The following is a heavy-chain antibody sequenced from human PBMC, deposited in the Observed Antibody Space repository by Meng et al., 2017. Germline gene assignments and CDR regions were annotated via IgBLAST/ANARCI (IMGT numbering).Heavy chain of an antibody. D-gene: IGHD1-26*01. Sequence: LQQSGPGLVKPSQTLSLSCAFSGDSVSSNSAAWNWIRQSPSRGLEWLGRAYYRSKWYHDYAESVKSRISIDPDTSKNQFSLQLRSVTPEDSAVYYCARGSYSFDSWGQRTLVTVSS. CDR2: AYYRSKWYH. J-gene: IGHJ4*02. CDR3: ARGSYSFDS. V-gene: IGHV6-1*01. CDR1: GDSVSSNSAA.